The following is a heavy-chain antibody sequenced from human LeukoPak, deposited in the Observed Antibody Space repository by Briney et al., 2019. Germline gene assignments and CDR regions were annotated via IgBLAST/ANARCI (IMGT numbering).Heavy chain of an antibody. CDR1: GLTFSTYW. J-gene: IGHJ4*02. CDR2: IKQDGSDQ. V-gene: IGHV3-7*01. Sequence: GGSLRLSCAASGLTFSTYWMSWVRQAPGEGLEWVANIKQDGSDQYYVDSVKRRFTISRDNAKNSLYLQMSSLRAEDTAVYYCARNIGTAQQLIYWGQGTLVTVSS. CDR3: ARNIGTAQQLIY. D-gene: IGHD6-13*01.